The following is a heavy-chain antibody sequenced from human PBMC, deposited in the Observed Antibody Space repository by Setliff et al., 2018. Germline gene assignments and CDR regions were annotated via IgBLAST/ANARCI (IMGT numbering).Heavy chain of an antibody. CDR2: TIPSFGST. D-gene: IGHD5-18*01. Sequence: SVKVSCKASGGTFGSYGISWVRQAPGQGLEWMGGTIPSFGSTNYAQKFQGRVTIITDESTSTAYMELSSLRTEDSAVYYCAREGVDTRSSTDYRYYMDVWGKGTTVTVSS. V-gene: IGHV1-69*05. CDR1: GGTFGSYG. J-gene: IGHJ6*03. CDR3: AREGVDTRSSTDYRYYMDV.